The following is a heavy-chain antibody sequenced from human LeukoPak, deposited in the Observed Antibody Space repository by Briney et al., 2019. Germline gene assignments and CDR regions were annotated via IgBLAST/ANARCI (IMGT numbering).Heavy chain of an antibody. V-gene: IGHV3-64D*09. J-gene: IGHJ4*02. CDR3: VKDRYYGTGRYHFDY. CDR2: ISSNGGST. CDR1: GFTFSSHA. D-gene: IGHD3-10*01. Sequence: GGSLRLSCSASGFTFSSHAMHWVRQAPGKGLEYVSAISSNGGSTYYTDSVKGRFTISRDNSKNTLFLQMSSLRVEDTAVYYCVKDRYYGTGRYHFDYWGQGTLVTVSS.